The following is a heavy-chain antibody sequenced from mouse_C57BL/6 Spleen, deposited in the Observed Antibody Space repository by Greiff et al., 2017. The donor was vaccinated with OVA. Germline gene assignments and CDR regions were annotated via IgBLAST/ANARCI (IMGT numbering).Heavy chain of an antibody. Sequence: QVQLQQPGAELVKPGASVKLSCKASGYTFTSYWMQWVKQRPGQGLEWIGEIDPSDSYTNYNQKFKGKATLTVDTSSSTAYMQLSSLTSEDSAVYYCARVIATVGVYFDVWGTGTTVTVSS. CDR3: ARVIATVGVYFDV. D-gene: IGHD1-1*01. CDR1: GYTFTSYW. V-gene: IGHV1-50*01. J-gene: IGHJ1*03. CDR2: IDPSDSYT.